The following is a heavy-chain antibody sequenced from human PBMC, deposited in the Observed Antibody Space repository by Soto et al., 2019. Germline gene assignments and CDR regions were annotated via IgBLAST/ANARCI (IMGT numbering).Heavy chain of an antibody. D-gene: IGHD6-13*01. J-gene: IGHJ6*02. CDR1: GYTVTAYY. Sequence: QVQLVQSGAEVKKPGASVKVSCKASGYTVTAYYVHWVRQAPGQGLEWMGWINPNSGGTNYAQKFQGWVTMTRDTXNSTVYMELSRLRFDDTAVYYCARMIAASGHYGMDVWGQGTTVTVSS. CDR2: INPNSGGT. CDR3: ARMIAASGHYGMDV. V-gene: IGHV1-2*04.